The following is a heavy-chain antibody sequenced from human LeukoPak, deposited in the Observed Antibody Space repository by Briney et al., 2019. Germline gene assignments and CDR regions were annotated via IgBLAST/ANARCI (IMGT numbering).Heavy chain of an antibody. V-gene: IGHV3-23*01. D-gene: IGHD2-2*01. Sequence: GGSLRLSCGASGFTSSDYAMSWVRQAPGKGLEGVSAISGSGGSTYYADSVKGRFTISRDNSKNTLYLQMSSLRAEDTALYYCAKVGYCSATSCQYYFGMDVWGQGTTVTVSS. CDR2: ISGSGGST. J-gene: IGHJ6*02. CDR3: AKVGYCSATSCQYYFGMDV. CDR1: GFTSSDYA.